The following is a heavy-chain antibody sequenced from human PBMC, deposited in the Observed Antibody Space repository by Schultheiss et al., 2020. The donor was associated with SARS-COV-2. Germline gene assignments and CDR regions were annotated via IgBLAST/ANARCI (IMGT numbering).Heavy chain of an antibody. CDR1: GFTFSSYW. CDR3: AREAGDGYNPRRFDY. J-gene: IGHJ4*02. D-gene: IGHD5-24*01. Sequence: GESLKISCAASGFTFSSYWMHWVRQAPGKGLVWVSRINSDGSSTSYADSVKGRFTISRDNAKNTLYLQMNSLRAEDTAVYYCAREAGDGYNPRRFDYWGQGTLVTVSS. CDR2: INSDGSST. V-gene: IGHV3-74*01.